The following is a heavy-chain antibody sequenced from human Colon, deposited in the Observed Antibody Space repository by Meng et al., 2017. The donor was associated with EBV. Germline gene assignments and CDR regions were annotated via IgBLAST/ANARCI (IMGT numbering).Heavy chain of an antibody. J-gene: IGHJ5*02. CDR2: ISHSGTT. Sequence: QMPLDEARSGPVKPSGTLSLICAVSCGSIESDNWGNWLRQTPGKGLEWIGEISHSGTTNYNPSLKSRVTISIDKSTTQFSLKLTSVTAADTAVYYCARDYYASGFVFDLWGQGTLVTVSS. D-gene: IGHD3-10*01. CDR1: CGSIESDNW. CDR3: ARDYYASGFVFDL. V-gene: IGHV4-4*02.